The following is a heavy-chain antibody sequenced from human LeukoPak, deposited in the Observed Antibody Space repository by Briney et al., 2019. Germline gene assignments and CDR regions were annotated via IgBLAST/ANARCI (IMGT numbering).Heavy chain of an antibody. D-gene: IGHD2-15*01. J-gene: IGHJ4*02. Sequence: GGSLRLSCAASGFTFSNNDMHWVRQAPGKGLEWVSVISARGGSTSYADSVKGRFTISGDNSKNTLYLQMNSLRAEDTAVYYCAKRYCSVDRCFFDYWGQGTLVTVSS. CDR1: GFTFSNND. CDR3: AKRYCSVDRCFFDY. CDR2: ISARGGST. V-gene: IGHV3-23*01.